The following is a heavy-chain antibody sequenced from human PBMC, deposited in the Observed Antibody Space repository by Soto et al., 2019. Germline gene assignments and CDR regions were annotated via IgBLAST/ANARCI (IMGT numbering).Heavy chain of an antibody. Sequence: QVQLVESGGGVVQPGRSLRLSCAASGFTFSSYGMHWVRQAPGKGLEWVAVIWYDGSNKYYADSVKGRFTISRDNSKNTRYLQMNSLRAEDTAVYYCAKGKEEQTGTGYYYYYMDVWGKGTTVTVSS. V-gene: IGHV3-33*06. CDR1: GFTFSSYG. J-gene: IGHJ6*03. CDR2: IWYDGSNK. D-gene: IGHD1-1*01. CDR3: AKGKEEQTGTGYYYYYMDV.